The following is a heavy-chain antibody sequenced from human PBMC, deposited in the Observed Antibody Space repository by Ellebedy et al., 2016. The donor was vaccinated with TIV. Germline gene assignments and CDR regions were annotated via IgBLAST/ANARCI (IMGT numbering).Heavy chain of an antibody. CDR3: ARDDATVVTKSYYYYVMDV. J-gene: IGHJ6*02. D-gene: IGHD4-23*01. V-gene: IGHV1-2*02. CDR2: INPDSGGT. CDR1: GYTFAGFH. Sequence: ASVKVSCKASGYTFAGFHLHWVRQAPGQGLEWMGWINPDSGGTKYAQKFQGRVAMTRDTSASTAYMELSSLRSEDTAVYYCARDDATVVTKSYYYYVMDVWGQGTTVTVSS.